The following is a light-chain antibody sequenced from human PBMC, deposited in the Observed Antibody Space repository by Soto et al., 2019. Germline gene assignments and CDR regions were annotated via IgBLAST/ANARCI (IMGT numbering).Light chain of an antibody. V-gene: IGKV1-39*01. CDR1: QSIRSY. CDR3: QQANSFPLT. CDR2: DAS. J-gene: IGKJ4*01. Sequence: DIQLTQSPSSLSASVGDKVTITCRASQSIRSYLNWVQQKPGKAPKLLIYDASSLQTGVPSRFSGSGSGTDFSLTISSLQPEDFATYYCQQANSFPLTFGGGTKVEIK.